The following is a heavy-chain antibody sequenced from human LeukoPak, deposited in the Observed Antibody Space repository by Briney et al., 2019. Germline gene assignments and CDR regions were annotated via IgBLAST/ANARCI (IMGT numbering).Heavy chain of an antibody. V-gene: IGHV5-51*01. CDR3: ARHQSSYDFWSGDGPFDI. Sequence: GESLKISCKGSGYRFTSYWIGWVRQMPGKGLEWMGIIYPGDSDTRYSPSFQGQVTISADKSISTAYLQWSSLKASGTAMYYCARHQSSYDFWSGDGPFDIWGQGTMVTVSS. J-gene: IGHJ3*02. CDR2: IYPGDSDT. D-gene: IGHD3-3*01. CDR1: GYRFTSYW.